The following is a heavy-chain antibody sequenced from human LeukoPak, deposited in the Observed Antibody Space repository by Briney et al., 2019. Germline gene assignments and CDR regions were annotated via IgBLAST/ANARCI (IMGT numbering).Heavy chain of an antibody. J-gene: IGHJ4*02. D-gene: IGHD3-9*01. CDR1: EYTFTSYD. V-gene: IGHV1-46*01. CDR2: INPSGGST. CDR3: ARGLILRYFVAPLDY. Sequence: GASVKVSCKASEYTFTSYDINWVRQAPGQGLEWMGIINPSGGSTSYAQKFQGRVTMTRDTSTSTVCMELSSLRSEDTAVYYCARGLILRYFVAPLDYWGQGTLVTVSS.